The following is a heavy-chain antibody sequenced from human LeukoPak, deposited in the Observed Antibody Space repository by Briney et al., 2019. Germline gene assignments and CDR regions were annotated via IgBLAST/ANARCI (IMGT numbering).Heavy chain of an antibody. CDR3: AKGDYDFWSGTSPDAFDI. V-gene: IGHV3-30*02. CDR2: IRHDGSNK. CDR1: GFTFSSYG. Sequence: GGSLRLSCAASGFTFSSYGMHWVRQAPGKGLEWVAFIRHDGSNKYYADSVKGRFTISRDNSKNTLYLQMNSLRAEDTAVYYCAKGDYDFWSGTSPDAFDIWGQGTMVTVSS. J-gene: IGHJ3*02. D-gene: IGHD3-3*01.